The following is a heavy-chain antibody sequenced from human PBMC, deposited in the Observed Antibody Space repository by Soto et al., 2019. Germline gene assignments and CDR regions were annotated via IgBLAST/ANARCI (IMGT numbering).Heavy chain of an antibody. CDR1: GFTFSSYA. CDR3: AKDLAYGDHSFDY. CDR2: ISGSGGST. Sequence: VQLVQSGAEVKKPGASVKVSCKASGFTFSSYAMSWVRQAPGKGLEWVSAISGSGGSTYYADSVKGRFTISRDNSKNTLYLQMNSLRAEDTAVYYCAKDLAYGDHSFDYWGQGTLVTVSS. J-gene: IGHJ4*02. V-gene: IGHV3-23*04. D-gene: IGHD4-17*01.